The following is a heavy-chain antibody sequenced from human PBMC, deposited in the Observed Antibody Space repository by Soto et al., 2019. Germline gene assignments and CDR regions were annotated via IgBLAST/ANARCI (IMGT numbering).Heavy chain of an antibody. Sequence: QVHLQESGPGLVKPSETLSLTCTVSGVSIHNSHSFWAWIRQPPGKGLQFIASVHHNGGAHYNSSLKSRVTISVDTSNHQVSLRMRSLTAADTAFYYCGRVVEGATRHTDPDSWGQGILVTVSS. CDR1: GVSIHNSHSF. J-gene: IGHJ5*01. CDR2: VHHNGGA. CDR3: GRVVEGATRHTDPDS. V-gene: IGHV4-39*01. D-gene: IGHD2-21*01.